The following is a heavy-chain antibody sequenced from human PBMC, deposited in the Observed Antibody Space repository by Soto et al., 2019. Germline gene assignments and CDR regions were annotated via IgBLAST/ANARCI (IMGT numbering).Heavy chain of an antibody. Sequence: PSETLSLTCAVQGGSFSGYIWTWIRQPPGKGLQWIGQINHSGSTYYNPSLKSRVTISLFTSNDQFSLELDSVTAADTAVYYCARSYRGSSPGAAWATWGQGTLVTVSS. CDR2: INHSGST. V-gene: IGHV4-34*01. D-gene: IGHD1-26*01. J-gene: IGHJ5*02. CDR3: ARSYRGSSPGAAWAT. CDR1: GGSFSGYI.